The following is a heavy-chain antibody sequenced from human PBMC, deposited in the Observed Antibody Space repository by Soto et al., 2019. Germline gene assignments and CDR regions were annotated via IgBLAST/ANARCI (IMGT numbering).Heavy chain of an antibody. J-gene: IGHJ5*02. D-gene: IGHD3-22*01. Sequence: QITLKESGPTLVKPTQTLTLTCTFSGFSLNTNGVAVGWIRQPPRTALEWLGFIYWNDDKRYSPSVNSRLTLTKDTSKHEVVLTMTNMDPADTATYYCARGKYYYHSSDGKNWLDPWGQGTLVTVFS. CDR2: IYWNDDK. CDR3: ARGKYYYHSSDGKNWLDP. V-gene: IGHV2-5*01. CDR1: GFSLNTNGVA.